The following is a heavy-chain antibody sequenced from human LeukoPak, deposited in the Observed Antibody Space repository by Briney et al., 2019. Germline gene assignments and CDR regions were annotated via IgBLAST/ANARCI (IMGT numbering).Heavy chain of an antibody. CDR1: GFTFTNAW. Sequence: GGSLRLSCAASGFTFTNAWMSWVRQAPGKGLEWVGRIKSKIDGGTRDYAAPVKGRFIISTDDSKNTLYLQMNSLKTEDTAVYYCTSGLGASDFDYWGQGTLVTVSS. CDR2: IKSKIDGGTR. J-gene: IGHJ4*02. D-gene: IGHD1-26*01. CDR3: TSGLGASDFDY. V-gene: IGHV3-15*01.